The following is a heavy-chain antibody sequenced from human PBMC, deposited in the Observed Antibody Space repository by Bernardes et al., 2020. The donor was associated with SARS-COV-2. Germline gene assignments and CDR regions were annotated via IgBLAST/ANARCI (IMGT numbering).Heavy chain of an antibody. CDR3: ARFGGYYHGSAFGI. D-gene: IGHD5-18*01. Sequence: SLRLSCGASGFTFSSNSMHLVRQAPGQGLEWVSFISFSSSHIYYADSLKGRFTISRDNAKNSLYLQLNSLTAEDTDVYYCARFGGYYHGSAFGIWGQRTMVAVSS. V-gene: IGHV3-21*01. J-gene: IGHJ3*02. CDR2: ISFSSSHI. CDR1: GFTFSSNS.